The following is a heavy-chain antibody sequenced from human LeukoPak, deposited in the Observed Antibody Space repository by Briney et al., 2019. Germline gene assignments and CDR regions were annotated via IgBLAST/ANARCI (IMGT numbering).Heavy chain of an antibody. CDR3: ARRGTGHGMDV. J-gene: IGHJ6*02. CDR1: GFTFNNYW. D-gene: IGHD1-1*01. V-gene: IGHV3-74*01. CDR2: INNDGSSA. Sequence: QSGGSLRLPCAASGFTFNNYWIHWVRQVPGKGLVWVSRINNDGSSASYVDSVKGRFTISRDNAKNTLFLQMNSLRAEDTAVYYCARRGTGHGMDVWGQGTTVIVSS.